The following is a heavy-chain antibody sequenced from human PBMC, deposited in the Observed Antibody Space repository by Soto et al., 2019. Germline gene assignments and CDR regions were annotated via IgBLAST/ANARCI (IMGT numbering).Heavy chain of an antibody. D-gene: IGHD2-2*03. J-gene: IGHJ6*02. CDR3: ARLNGYCVSTNCHGYYGMDV. V-gene: IGHV4-31*03. Sequence: SSETLSLTCTVSGFSISSGGYYWSWIRQHPGKGLEWIGYIYYSGSTYYNPSLKSRVTISVDTSKNEFSLRLSSVTAADTAVYYCARLNGYCVSTNCHGYYGMDVWGQGTTVTVSS. CDR1: GFSISSGGYY. CDR2: IYYSGST.